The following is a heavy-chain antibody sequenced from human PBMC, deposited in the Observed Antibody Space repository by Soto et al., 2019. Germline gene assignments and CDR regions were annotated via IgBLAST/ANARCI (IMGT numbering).Heavy chain of an antibody. Sequence: EVQLVESGGGLVQPGGSLRLSCAASGFTFSSYWMHWVRQVPGQGLVWVSRINSDGSATNYADSVKGRFTISRDNAKNTVYLQMNSLRVEDTAVYYCVRGYSDYWGQGTLVTVSS. CDR3: VRGYSDY. D-gene: IGHD1-26*01. V-gene: IGHV3-74*01. CDR1: GFTFSSYW. J-gene: IGHJ4*02. CDR2: INSDGSAT.